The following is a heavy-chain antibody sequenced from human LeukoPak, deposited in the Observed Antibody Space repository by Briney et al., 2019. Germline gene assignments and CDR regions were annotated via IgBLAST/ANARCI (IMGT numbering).Heavy chain of an antibody. CDR3: AKRDCSDNNCYFVN. Sequence: GGSLRLSCAASGFTLSSYGMSWVRQAPAKGLGWVSTLSARGDSTYYVDSVKGRFTISRDNSKNTLYLQMDSLRAEDTAVYFCAKRDCSDNNCYFVNWGQGTLVTVSS. V-gene: IGHV3-23*01. CDR1: GFTLSSYG. J-gene: IGHJ4*02. CDR2: LSARGDST. D-gene: IGHD1-20*01.